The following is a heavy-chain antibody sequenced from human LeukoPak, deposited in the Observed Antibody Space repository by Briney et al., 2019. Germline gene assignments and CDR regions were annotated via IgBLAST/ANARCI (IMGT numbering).Heavy chain of an antibody. CDR3: AREYSSSSPYYYMDV. D-gene: IGHD6-6*01. CDR1: GGSISSSSYY. J-gene: IGHJ6*03. V-gene: IGHV4-39*07. Sequence: SETLSLTCTVSGGSISSSSYYWGWIRQPPGKGLEWIGSIYYSGSTYYNPSLKSRVTISVDTSKNQFSLKLSSVTAADTAVYYCAREYSSSSPYYYMDVWGKGTTVTVSS. CDR2: IYYSGST.